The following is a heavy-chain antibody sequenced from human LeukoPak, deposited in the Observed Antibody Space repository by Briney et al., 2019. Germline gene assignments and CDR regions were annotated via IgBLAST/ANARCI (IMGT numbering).Heavy chain of an antibody. J-gene: IGHJ5*02. V-gene: IGHV5-51*01. CDR2: IYPGDSDT. D-gene: IGHD6-25*01. Sequence: GESLKISCKGSGYSFTNYWIAWVRQMPGKGLEWMGIIYPGDSDTRYSPSFQGQVTISADKAISTAYLQWSSLKASDTAMYYRARLALERPLRPTGWLDPWGQGTLVTVSS. CDR1: GYSFTNYW. CDR3: ARLALERPLRPTGWLDP.